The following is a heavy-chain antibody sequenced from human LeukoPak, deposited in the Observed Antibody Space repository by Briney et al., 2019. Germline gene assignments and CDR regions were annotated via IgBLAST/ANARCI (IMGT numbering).Heavy chain of an antibody. J-gene: IGHJ6*03. D-gene: IGHD6-13*01. V-gene: IGHV4-34*01. Sequence: SETLSLTCAVYGGSFSGYYWSWIRQPPGKGLEWIGEINHSGSTNYNPSLKSRVTISVDTSKNQFSLKLSSVTAADTAVYYCARAAAAGTVYYYYYMDVWGKGTTVTVSS. CDR2: INHSGST. CDR1: GGSFSGYY. CDR3: ARAAAAGTVYYYYYMDV.